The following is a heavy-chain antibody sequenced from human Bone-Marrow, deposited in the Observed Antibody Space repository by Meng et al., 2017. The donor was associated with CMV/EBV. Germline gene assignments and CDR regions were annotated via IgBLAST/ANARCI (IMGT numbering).Heavy chain of an antibody. CDR3: ARRRSLDY. Sequence: SETLSLTCAVYGGSFSGYYWSWIRQPPGKGLEWIGEINHSGSTNYNPSLKSRVTISVDTSKNQFSLKLSSVTAADTAVYYCARRRSLDYWGQGTLVTVS. CDR2: INHSGST. CDR1: GGSFSGYY. V-gene: IGHV4-34*01. J-gene: IGHJ4*02.